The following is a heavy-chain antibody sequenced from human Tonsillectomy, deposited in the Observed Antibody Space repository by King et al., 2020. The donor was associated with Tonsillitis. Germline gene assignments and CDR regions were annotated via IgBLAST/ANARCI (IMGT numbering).Heavy chain of an antibody. Sequence: VQLVESGGGVVQPGRSLRLSCAASGFTFSSYAMHWVRQAPGKGLEWVAVISYDGSIKYYADSVKGRFTISRDNSKNTLYLQMNSLRAEDTAVYYCAREGGCCQGDWGYYYYGMDVWGQGTTVTVSS. CDR1: GFTFSSYA. D-gene: IGHD2-21*02. CDR3: AREGGCCQGDWGYYYYGMDV. CDR2: ISYDGSIK. J-gene: IGHJ6*02. V-gene: IGHV3-30*04.